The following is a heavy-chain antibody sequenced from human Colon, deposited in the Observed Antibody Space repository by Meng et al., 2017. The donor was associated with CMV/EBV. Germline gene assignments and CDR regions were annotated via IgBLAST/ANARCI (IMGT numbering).Heavy chain of an antibody. CDR3: ASTGPLYGLYFCY. CDR1: GFTFSSYV. Sequence: GESLKISCAASGFTFSSYVMHWVRQAPGKGLVWVSRISHDGTVTTYADSVTGGFTISRDNAQNTLYLQMNSLRAEDTAVYYCASTGPLYGLYFCYWGQGTMVTVSS. J-gene: IGHJ4*02. CDR2: ISHDGTVT. V-gene: IGHV3-74*01. D-gene: IGHD2-8*01.